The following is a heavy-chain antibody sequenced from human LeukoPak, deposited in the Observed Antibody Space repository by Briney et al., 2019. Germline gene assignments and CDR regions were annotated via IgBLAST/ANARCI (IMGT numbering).Heavy chain of an antibody. V-gene: IGHV3-23*01. CDR1: GFTFSSYS. CDR3: AKDRELYDFWSSIPY. Sequence: PGGSLRLSCAASGFTFSSYSMNWVRQAPGKGLEWVSAISGSGGSTYYADSVKGRFTISRDNSKNTLYLQMNSLRAEDTAVYYCAKDRELYDFWSSIPYWGQGTLVTVSS. CDR2: ISGSGGST. D-gene: IGHD3-3*01. J-gene: IGHJ4*02.